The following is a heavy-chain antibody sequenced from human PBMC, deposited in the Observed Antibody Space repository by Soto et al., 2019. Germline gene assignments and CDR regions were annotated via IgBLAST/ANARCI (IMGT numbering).Heavy chain of an antibody. CDR1: GYTFSKYW. J-gene: IGHJ4*02. CDR2: IYPGDSDA. Sequence: GASLKISCKGSGYTFSKYWIGWVRQTPGKGLEWMGMIYPGDSDARYSPSFEGQVTFSVDKSINTAYLQWNSLKASDTAMYYCARQGGEYNTMSDYWGQGTLVTVSS. CDR3: ARQGGEYNTMSDY. D-gene: IGHD3-10*01. V-gene: IGHV5-51*01.